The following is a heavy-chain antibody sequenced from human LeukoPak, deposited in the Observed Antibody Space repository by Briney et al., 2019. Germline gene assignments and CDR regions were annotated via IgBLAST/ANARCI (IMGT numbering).Heavy chain of an antibody. V-gene: IGHV4-39*07. J-gene: IGHJ4*02. CDR2: IYYNGNT. CDR1: GGSISSSSFY. D-gene: IGHD7-27*01. Sequence: SETLSLTCTVSGGSISSSSFYWGWIRQPPGKGLEWIGNIYYNGNTYYNPSLKSQVTIPVDTSKNQFSLKLSSVTAADAAVYYCARELLGAPTPGAYWGQGTRVTVSS. CDR3: ARELLGAPTPGAY.